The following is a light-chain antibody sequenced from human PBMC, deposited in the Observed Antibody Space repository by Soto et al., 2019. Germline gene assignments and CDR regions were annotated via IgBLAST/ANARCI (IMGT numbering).Light chain of an antibody. V-gene: IGLV2-23*01. CDR2: EAS. Sequence: VLAQPASVSGSPGQSTTISCTLTSIDFGGYNFVSWYQHHPGKAPKLMIYEASKRPSGVSNRFSGSKSGNTASLTISGLQAEDEADYYCCSYARVNKYVFGTGTKVTVL. CDR3: CSYARVNKYV. CDR1: SIDFGGYNF. J-gene: IGLJ1*01.